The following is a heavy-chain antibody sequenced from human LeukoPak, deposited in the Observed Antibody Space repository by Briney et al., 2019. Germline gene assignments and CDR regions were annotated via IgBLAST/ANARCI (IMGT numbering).Heavy chain of an antibody. CDR1: GFTFSSYA. CDR2: IDQDGSEK. Sequence: GGSLRLSCAASGFTFSSYAMSWVRQAPGKGLEWVATIDQDGSEKDYVDSVKGRFTISRDNARNSLFLQLNSLRGEDTGVYFCARCREFWSGHFGMDYFDSWGLGALVTVSS. D-gene: IGHD3-3*01. CDR3: ARCREFWSGHFGMDYFDS. J-gene: IGHJ4*02. V-gene: IGHV3-7*01.